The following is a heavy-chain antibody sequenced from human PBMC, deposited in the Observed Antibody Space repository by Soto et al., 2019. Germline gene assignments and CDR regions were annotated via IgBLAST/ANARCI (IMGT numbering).Heavy chain of an antibody. CDR2: ISSSSSTI. D-gene: IGHD5-12*01. CDR1: GFTFSSYS. CDR3: ATADSGYEHGYYYYGMDV. J-gene: IGHJ6*02. V-gene: IGHV3-48*01. Sequence: GGSLRLSCAASGFTFSSYSMNWVRQAPGKGLEWVSYISSSSSTIYYADSVKGRLTISRDNAKNSLYLQMNSLRAEDTAVYYCATADSGYEHGYYYYGMDVWGQGTTVTVS.